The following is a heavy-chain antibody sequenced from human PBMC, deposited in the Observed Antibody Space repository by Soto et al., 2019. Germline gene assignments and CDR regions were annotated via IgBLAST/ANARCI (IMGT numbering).Heavy chain of an antibody. J-gene: IGHJ5*01. V-gene: IGHV4-39*01. D-gene: IGHD3-9*01. CDR2: IYYSGST. Sequence: SDSIALTRTVSGGSMYSSSYYWGWIRQPPGKGLEWIGSIYYSGSTYYNPSLKSRVTISVDTSKNQFSLKLSSVTAADTAVYYCSISPPFDWFPASHTFSDSRGNGTPVIVFS. CDR3: SISPPFDWFPASHTFSDS. CDR1: GGSMYSSSYY.